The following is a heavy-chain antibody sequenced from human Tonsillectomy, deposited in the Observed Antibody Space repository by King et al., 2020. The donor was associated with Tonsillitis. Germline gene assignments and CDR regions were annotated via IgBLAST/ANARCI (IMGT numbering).Heavy chain of an antibody. CDR3: ARTRFYYDTSGYDHFDS. Sequence: TLKESSPALVKPTQTLTLTCTFSGFSLNTSGLCLSWIRQPPGRALEWLGVIDWDDDKYYSTSLKTRLTISKDTSKNQVVLTMTNMDPVDTATYYCARTRFYYDTSGYDHFDSWGQGTLVTVSS. D-gene: IGHD3-22*01. V-gene: IGHV2-70*01. CDR1: GFSLNTSGLC. CDR2: IDWDDDK. J-gene: IGHJ4*02.